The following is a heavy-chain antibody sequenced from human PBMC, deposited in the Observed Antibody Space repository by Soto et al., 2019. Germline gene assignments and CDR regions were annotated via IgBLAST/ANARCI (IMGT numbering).Heavy chain of an antibody. Sequence: QVQLVESGGGVVQPGRSLRLSCAASGFIFSNYGMHWVRQAPGKGLEWGAVIWYDGSHESYADSVKGRFTISRDNSKNTLFLQINSLRAEDTAVYYCARDRYSYDSRAYQGVDWYFDLWGRGTLVTVSS. CDR1: GFIFSNYG. D-gene: IGHD3-22*01. CDR3: ARDRYSYDSRAYQGVDWYFDL. J-gene: IGHJ2*01. V-gene: IGHV3-33*01. CDR2: IWYDGSHE.